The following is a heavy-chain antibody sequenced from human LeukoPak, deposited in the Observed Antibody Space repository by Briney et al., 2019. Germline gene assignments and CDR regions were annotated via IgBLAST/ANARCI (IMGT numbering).Heavy chain of an antibody. CDR1: GGTFSSYA. CDR2: IIPIFGTA. J-gene: IGHJ4*02. V-gene: IGHV1-69*06. D-gene: IGHD2-15*01. CDR3: ARGNNAYGSGGSCNPN. Sequence: SVTVSCKASGGTFSSYAISWVRQAPGQGLEWMGGIIPIFGTANYAQKFQGRVTITADKSTSTAYMELSSLRSEETAVYYCARGNNAYGSGGSCNPNWGQGTLVTVSS.